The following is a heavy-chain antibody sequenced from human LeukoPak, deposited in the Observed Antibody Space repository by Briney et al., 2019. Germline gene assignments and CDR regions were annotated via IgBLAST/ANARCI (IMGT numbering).Heavy chain of an antibody. CDR1: GFTFTDYW. Sequence: GGSLRLSCAASGFTFTDYWMSWVRQAPGKGLEWVANIKRDGSEKYYVDSVKGRFTISRDNAKNSLYLQMNGLRAEDRALYYCARDGVLDLGGYMDVWSKGTTVTVSS. V-gene: IGHV3-7*03. D-gene: IGHD1-7*01. CDR2: IKRDGSEK. CDR3: ARDGVLDLGGYMDV. J-gene: IGHJ6*03.